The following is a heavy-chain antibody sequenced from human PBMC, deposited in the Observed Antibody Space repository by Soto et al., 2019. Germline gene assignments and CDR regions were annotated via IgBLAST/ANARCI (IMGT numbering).Heavy chain of an antibody. CDR1: ADTFTGYT. J-gene: IGHJ4*02. D-gene: IGHD3-10*01. CDR3: ARSRGSYYANFDS. CDR2: VIPILGAS. V-gene: IGHV1-69*08. Sequence: QVQLVQSGAEVKKPGSSVKVSCKASADTFTGYTVTWVRQAPGQGLEWVGRVIPILGASNFAQKFQGRVTISADKSADTANMVLTGLTSEDTAVYYCARSRGSYYANFDSWGQGTLVTVSS.